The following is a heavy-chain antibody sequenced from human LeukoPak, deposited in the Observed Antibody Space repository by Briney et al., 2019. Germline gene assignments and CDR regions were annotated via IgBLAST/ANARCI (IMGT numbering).Heavy chain of an antibody. CDR3: AKVTVGWSYDY. CDR1: GFTFTYYA. Sequence: GGSLRLSCAASGFTFTYYAIHWVRQAPGKGLEWVAFIRYDGTNKNYADSVKGRFTISRDNSKNTLYLQMNSLRVEDTAVYYCAKVTVGWSYDYWGQGTLVTVSS. V-gene: IGHV3-30*02. J-gene: IGHJ4*02. CDR2: IRYDGTNK. D-gene: IGHD6-19*01.